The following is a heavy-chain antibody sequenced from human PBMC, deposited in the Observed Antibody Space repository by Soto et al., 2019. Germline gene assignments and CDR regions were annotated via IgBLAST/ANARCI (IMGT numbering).Heavy chain of an antibody. CDR1: GFTFSDYY. CDR2: ISSSGSTI. Sequence: GGSLRLSCAASGFTFSDYYMSWIRQAPGKGLEWVSYISSSGSTIYYADSVKGRFTTSRDNAKNSLYLQMNSLRAEDTAVYYCAGEQLVTGDTYYGMDVWGQGTTVTV. V-gene: IGHV3-11*01. D-gene: IGHD6-6*01. J-gene: IGHJ6*02. CDR3: AGEQLVTGDTYYGMDV.